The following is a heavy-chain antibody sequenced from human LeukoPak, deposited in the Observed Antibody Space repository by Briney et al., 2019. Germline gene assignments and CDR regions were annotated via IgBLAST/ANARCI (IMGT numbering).Heavy chain of an antibody. CDR1: KFTFRDYY. J-gene: IGHJ6*02. D-gene: IGHD2-8*01. Sequence: GGSLRLSCAASKFTFRDYYMSWIRQAPGKGLEWVSYISTSGTTIYYADSVKGRFTISRDNAKNSLYLQMSSLRAEDTAVYCCARMYEPYGMDVWGQGTTVTVSS. CDR2: ISTSGTTI. V-gene: IGHV3-11*01. CDR3: ARMYEPYGMDV.